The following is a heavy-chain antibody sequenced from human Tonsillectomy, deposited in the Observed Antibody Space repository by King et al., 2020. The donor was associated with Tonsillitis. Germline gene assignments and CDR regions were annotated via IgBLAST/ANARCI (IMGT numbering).Heavy chain of an antibody. D-gene: IGHD7-27*01. CDR1: GGSISSSSYY. CDR3: ACGSTWGLVDS. J-gene: IGHJ4*02. Sequence: LQLQESGPGLMKPSETLSLTCTVSGGSISSSSYYWGWIRQPPGKGLEWIGSIYYSGSTYYKSSLKSRVTISVDTSKNQFSLKLSSVTAADTAVYYCACGSTWGLVDSWGQGTLVTVSS. CDR2: IYYSGST. V-gene: IGHV4-39*07.